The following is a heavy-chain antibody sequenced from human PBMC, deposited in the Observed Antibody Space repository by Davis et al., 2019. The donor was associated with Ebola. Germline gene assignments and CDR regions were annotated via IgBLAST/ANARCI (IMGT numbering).Heavy chain of an antibody. Sequence: SVKVSCKASGYTFTSYAMHWVRQAPGQRLEWMGGIIPIFGTANYAQKFQGRVTITADESTSTAYMELSSLRSEDTAVYYCAREPPIAAAGTGDYWGQGTLVTVSS. J-gene: IGHJ4*02. CDR3: AREPPIAAAGTGDY. D-gene: IGHD6-13*01. CDR1: GYTFTSYA. CDR2: IIPIFGTA. V-gene: IGHV1-69*13.